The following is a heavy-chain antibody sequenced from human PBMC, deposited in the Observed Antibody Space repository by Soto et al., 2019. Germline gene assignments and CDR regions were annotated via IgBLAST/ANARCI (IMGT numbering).Heavy chain of an antibody. CDR2: IKQDGSEK. Sequence: GGSLRLSCAASGFTFSSYWMSWVRQAPGKGLEWVANIKQDGSEKYYVDSVKGRFTISRDNAKNSLYLQMNSLRAEDTAVYYGARSRRYDAFDIWGQGTMVTVSS. V-gene: IGHV3-7*03. D-gene: IGHD1-1*01. J-gene: IGHJ3*02. CDR3: ARSRRYDAFDI. CDR1: GFTFSSYW.